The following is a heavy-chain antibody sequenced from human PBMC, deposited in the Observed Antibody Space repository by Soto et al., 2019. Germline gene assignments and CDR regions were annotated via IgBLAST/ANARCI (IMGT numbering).Heavy chain of an antibody. D-gene: IGHD2-2*03. Sequence: PGGSLRLSCAASGFTFSSYAMHWVRQAPGKGLEWVAVISYDGSNKYYADSVKGRFTISRDNSKNTLYLQMNSLKAEDTAVYYCAAGWCSSTSCLSYYFDYWGQGTLVTVSS. J-gene: IGHJ4*02. CDR3: AAGWCSSTSCLSYYFDY. CDR1: GFTFSSYA. V-gene: IGHV3-30-3*01. CDR2: ISYDGSNK.